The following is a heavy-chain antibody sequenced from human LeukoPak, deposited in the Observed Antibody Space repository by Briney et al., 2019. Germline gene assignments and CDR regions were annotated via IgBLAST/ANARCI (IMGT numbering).Heavy chain of an antibody. D-gene: IGHD3-22*01. Sequence: GGSLRLSCAASGFTFSSYSMNWVRQAPGKGLEWVSAISGSGGSTYYADSVKGRFTISRDNSKNTLYLQMNSLRAEDTAVYYCAKDLVITMIVVAGRDWFDPWGQGTLVTVSS. V-gene: IGHV3-23*01. CDR3: AKDLVITMIVVAGRDWFDP. J-gene: IGHJ5*02. CDR1: GFTFSSYS. CDR2: ISGSGGST.